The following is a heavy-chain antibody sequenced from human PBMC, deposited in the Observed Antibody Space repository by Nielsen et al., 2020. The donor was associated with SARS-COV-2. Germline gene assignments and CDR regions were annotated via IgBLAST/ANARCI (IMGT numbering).Heavy chain of an antibody. D-gene: IGHD1-26*01. Sequence: GESLKISCAASGFTFSDYYMSWIRQAPGKGLEWVSYISSSSSYTNYADSVKGRFTISRDNAKNSLYLQMNSLRAEDTAVYYCVRDRIVGATTDAFDIWGQGTMVTVSS. CDR2: ISSSSSYT. CDR3: VRDRIVGATTDAFDI. CDR1: GFTFSDYY. V-gene: IGHV3-11*06. J-gene: IGHJ3*02.